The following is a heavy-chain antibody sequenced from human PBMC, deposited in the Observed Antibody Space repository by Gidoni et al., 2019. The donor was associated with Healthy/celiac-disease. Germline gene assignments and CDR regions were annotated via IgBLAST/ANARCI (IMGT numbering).Heavy chain of an antibody. Sequence: EVQLVESGGGLVQPGRSLRLSCAASGFTFEDYAMHWVRQAPGKGLGWVSRISWNSGSIGYADSVKGRFTISRDNAKNSLYLQMNSLRAEDTALYYCAKDGAPGLPTYYFDYWGQGTLVTVSS. D-gene: IGHD3-16*01. CDR1: GFTFEDYA. CDR2: ISWNSGSI. V-gene: IGHV3-9*01. J-gene: IGHJ4*02. CDR3: AKDGAPGLPTYYFDY.